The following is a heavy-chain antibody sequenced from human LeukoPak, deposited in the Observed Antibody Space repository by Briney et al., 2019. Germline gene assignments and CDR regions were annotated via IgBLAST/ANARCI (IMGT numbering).Heavy chain of an antibody. D-gene: IGHD3-22*01. Sequence: GGSLRLSCTASGFTFSSYWMSWVRQAPGKGLEWVANIKQDGSEKYYVDSVKGRFTISRDNAKNSLYLQMNRLRAEDTAVYYCARDRSPYYYDSSGYDDAFDIWGQGTMVTVSS. J-gene: IGHJ3*02. CDR2: IKQDGSEK. CDR1: GFTFSSYW. V-gene: IGHV3-7*01. CDR3: ARDRSPYYYDSSGYDDAFDI.